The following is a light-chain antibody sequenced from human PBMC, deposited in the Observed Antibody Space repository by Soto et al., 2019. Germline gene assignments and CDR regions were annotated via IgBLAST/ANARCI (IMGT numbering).Light chain of an antibody. CDR2: DAS. J-gene: IGKJ1*01. V-gene: IGKV1-33*01. CDR3: QQYDNSPRT. Sequence: DIQMTQSPSSLSASVGDRVTITCQASQEISNYLNWYQQKAGKAPKLLIYDASNLETGVPSRFSGSGSWTDFTFPISSLRPEDIATYYCQQYDNSPRTFGQGTKVEI. CDR1: QEISNY.